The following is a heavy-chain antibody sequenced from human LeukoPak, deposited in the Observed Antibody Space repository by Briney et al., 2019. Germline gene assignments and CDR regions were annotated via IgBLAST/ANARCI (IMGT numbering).Heavy chain of an antibody. Sequence: PGESLRLSCAASGFTFSDYYMSWIRQAPGKGLEWVSYISSSGSTIYYADSVKGRFTISRDNSKNTLYLQMNSLRAEDTAVYYCAKVWFGELFAYYFDYWGQGTLVTVSS. J-gene: IGHJ4*02. CDR2: ISSSGSTI. V-gene: IGHV3-11*01. CDR3: AKVWFGELFAYYFDY. CDR1: GFTFSDYY. D-gene: IGHD3-10*01.